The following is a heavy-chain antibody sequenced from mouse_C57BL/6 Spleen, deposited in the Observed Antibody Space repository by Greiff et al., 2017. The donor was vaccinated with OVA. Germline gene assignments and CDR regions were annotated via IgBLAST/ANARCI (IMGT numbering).Heavy chain of an antibody. J-gene: IGHJ4*01. D-gene: IGHD1-1*01. Sequence: VQLQESGAELVRPGASVTLSCKASGYTFTDYEMHWVKQTPVHGLDWIGAIDPETGGTAYNQKFKGKAILTADKSSSTAYMELRSLTSEDSAVYYCTNYYGSIYAMDYWGQGTSVTVSS. CDR3: TNYYGSIYAMDY. CDR2: IDPETGGT. CDR1: GYTFTDYE. V-gene: IGHV1-15*01.